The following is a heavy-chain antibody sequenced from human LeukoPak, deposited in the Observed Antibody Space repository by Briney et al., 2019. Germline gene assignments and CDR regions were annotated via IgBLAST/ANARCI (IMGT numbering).Heavy chain of an antibody. CDR2: IYHSRST. CDR3: ARHYDSGSYPLDY. V-gene: IGHV4-59*08. CDR1: GGSIRSYY. J-gene: IGHJ4*02. Sequence: PSETLSLTCTVPGGSIRSYYWSWIRQPPGKGLEWIGHIYHSRSTNYNPSLKSRVTMSVDTSKNQFSLRLSSVTAADTAVYYCARHYDSGSYPLDYWGQGALVTVSS. D-gene: IGHD3-10*01.